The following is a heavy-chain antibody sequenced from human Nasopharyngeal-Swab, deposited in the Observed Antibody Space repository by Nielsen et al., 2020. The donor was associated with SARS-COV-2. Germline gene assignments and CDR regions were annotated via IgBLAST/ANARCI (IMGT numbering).Heavy chain of an antibody. CDR3: ASGDSSGYYSDY. J-gene: IGHJ4*02. Sequence: GGSLRLSCAAFGFTFADYAMHWVRQAPGKGLEWVSGISWNSGSIGYADSVKGRFTISRDNAKNSLYLQMNSLRAEDTALYYCASGDSSGYYSDYWGQGTLVTVSS. V-gene: IGHV3-9*01. D-gene: IGHD3-22*01. CDR1: GFTFADYA. CDR2: ISWNSGSI.